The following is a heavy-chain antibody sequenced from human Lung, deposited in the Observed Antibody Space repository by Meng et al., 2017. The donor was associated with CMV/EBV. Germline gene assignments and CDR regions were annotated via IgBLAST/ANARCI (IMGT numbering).Heavy chain of an antibody. CDR2: SYYDGTT. Sequence: CTVSSGPMSSGGSCWSWIRQHAEKGLEWIGYSYYDGTTHYNPSLRSRVSISVDKSKNQFSLKLNSVTAADTAVYYCARQAPDNWFDPWGQGALVTVSS. V-gene: IGHV4-31*03. J-gene: IGHJ5*02. CDR3: ARQAPDNWFDP. CDR1: SGPMSSGGSC.